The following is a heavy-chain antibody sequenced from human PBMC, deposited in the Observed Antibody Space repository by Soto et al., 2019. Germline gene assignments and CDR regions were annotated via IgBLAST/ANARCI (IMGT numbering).Heavy chain of an antibody. J-gene: IGHJ4*02. CDR1: GGTFSSYA. D-gene: IGHD6-6*01. CDR2: IIPIFGTA. V-gene: IGHV1-69*13. CDR3: ARSIAARLDYFDY. Sequence: ASVKXSCKASGGTFSSYAISWVRQAPGQGLEWMGGIIPIFGTANYAQKFQGRVTITADESTSAAYMELSSLRSEDTAVYYCARSIAARLDYFDYWGQGTLVTVSS.